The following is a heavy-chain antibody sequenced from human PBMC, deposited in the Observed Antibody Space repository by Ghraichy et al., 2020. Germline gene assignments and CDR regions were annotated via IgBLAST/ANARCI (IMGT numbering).Heavy chain of an antibody. CDR1: GGSISSSSYY. D-gene: IGHD1-26*01. Sequence: SETLSLTCTVSGGSISSSSYYWGWIRQPPGKGLEWIGSIYYSGSTYYNPSLKSRVTISVDTSKNQFSLKLSSVTAADTAVYYCATRGGGSYYLDAFDIWGQGTMVTVSS. CDR2: IYYSGST. V-gene: IGHV4-39*01. CDR3: ATRGGGSYYLDAFDI. J-gene: IGHJ3*02.